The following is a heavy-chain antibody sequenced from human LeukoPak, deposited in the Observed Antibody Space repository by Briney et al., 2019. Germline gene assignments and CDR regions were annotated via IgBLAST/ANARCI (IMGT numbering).Heavy chain of an antibody. CDR1: GFTFSRYG. D-gene: IGHD2/OR15-2a*01. CDR3: ARAIVMARDY. CDR2: ISSSSSYI. V-gene: IGHV3-21*01. Sequence: GTSLRLSCAASGFTFSRYGMHWVRQAPGKGLEWVSSISSSSSYIYYADSVKGRFTISRDNAKNSLYLQMNSLRAEDTAVYYCARAIVMARDYWGQGTLVTVSS. J-gene: IGHJ4*02.